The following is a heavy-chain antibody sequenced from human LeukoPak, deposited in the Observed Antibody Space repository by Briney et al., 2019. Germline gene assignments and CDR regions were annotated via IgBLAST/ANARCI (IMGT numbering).Heavy chain of an antibody. D-gene: IGHD6-13*01. CDR1: GFTVSSNY. CDR3: AKRGSVGTLGHFDY. V-gene: IGHV3-53*01. CDR2: IYSGGST. Sequence: GGSLRLSCAASGFTVSSNYMSWVRQAPGKGLEWVSFIYSGGSTYYADSVKGRFTISRDNSKNTLYLQMNSLRAEDTAVYYCAKRGSVGTLGHFDYWGQGTLVTVSS. J-gene: IGHJ4*02.